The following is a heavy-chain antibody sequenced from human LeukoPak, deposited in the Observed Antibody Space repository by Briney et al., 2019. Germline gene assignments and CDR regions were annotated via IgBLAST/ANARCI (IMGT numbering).Heavy chain of an antibody. J-gene: IGHJ6*03. CDR3: ARGRRSVQRVAGGYYYYMDV. CDR1: GGSFSGYY. D-gene: IGHD3-16*01. Sequence: SETLSLTCAVYGGSFSGYYWSWIRQPPGKGLEWIGEINHSGGTNYNPSLKSRVTISVDTSKNQFSLKLSSVTAADTAVYYCARGRRSVQRVAGGYYYYMDVWGKGTTVTVSS. CDR2: INHSGGT. V-gene: IGHV4-34*01.